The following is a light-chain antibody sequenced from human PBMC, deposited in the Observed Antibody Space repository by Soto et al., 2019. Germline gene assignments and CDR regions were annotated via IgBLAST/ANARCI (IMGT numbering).Light chain of an antibody. CDR3: QQLNSYPRA. CDR1: QGISSY. J-gene: IGKJ1*01. Sequence: IPLTQSPSSLSASVGDRVTISCRASQGISSYLAWYQQRPGKAPNLLIYGASTLQSGVPSRFSGSGSGTDFTLTISSLQPEDFATYYCQQLNSYPRAFGQGTKVEMK. CDR2: GAS. V-gene: IGKV1-9*01.